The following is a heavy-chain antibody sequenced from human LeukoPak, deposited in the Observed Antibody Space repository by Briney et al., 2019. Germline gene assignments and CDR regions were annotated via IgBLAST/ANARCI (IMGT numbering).Heavy chain of an antibody. D-gene: IGHD3-10*01. J-gene: IGHJ6*03. CDR2: ISSSSSYI. Sequence: GGSLRLSCAASGFTFSSYSMNWVRQAPGKGLEWVSSISSSSSYIYYADSVKGRFTISRDNAKNSLYLQMNSLRAEDTAVYYCARRAVRGEGYYYYYYMDVWGKGTTVTVSS. CDR1: GFTFSSYS. V-gene: IGHV3-21*01. CDR3: ARRAVRGEGYYYYYYMDV.